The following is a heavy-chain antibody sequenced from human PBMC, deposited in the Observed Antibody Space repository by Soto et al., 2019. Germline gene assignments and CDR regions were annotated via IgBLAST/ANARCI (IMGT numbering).Heavy chain of an antibody. J-gene: IGHJ4*02. CDR1: GYTFTGYA. CDR3: ARDGGSGWPVDY. Sequence: ASVKVSCKASGYTFTGYAMHCVRQAPGQRLEWMGWINAGNGNTKYSQKFQGRVTITRDTSASTVYMELSSLRSEDTAVYYCARDGGSGWPVDYWGQGTLVTVSS. D-gene: IGHD6-19*01. CDR2: INAGNGNT. V-gene: IGHV1-3*01.